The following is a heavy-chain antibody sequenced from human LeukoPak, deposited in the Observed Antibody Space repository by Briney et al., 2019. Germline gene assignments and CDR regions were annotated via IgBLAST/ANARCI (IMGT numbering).Heavy chain of an antibody. CDR2: INSDGSST. V-gene: IGHV3-74*01. Sequence: PGGSLRLSCAASGFTFSSYWMHWVRQAPGKGLVWVSRINSDGSSTSYADSVKGRFAISRDNATNTLYRQMNSLRAEGTAVHYIGRGKFRLTIAARPGGVDYWGQGTLVTVSS. J-gene: IGHJ4*02. D-gene: IGHD6-6*01. CDR3: GRGKFRLTIAARPGGVDY. CDR1: GFTFSSYW.